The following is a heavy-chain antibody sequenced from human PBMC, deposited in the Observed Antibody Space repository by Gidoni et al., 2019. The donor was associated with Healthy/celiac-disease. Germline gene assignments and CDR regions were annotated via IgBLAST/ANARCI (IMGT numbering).Heavy chain of an antibody. J-gene: IGHJ4*02. CDR3: ARGLDSSGWYYFDY. D-gene: IGHD6-19*01. V-gene: IGHV3-30-3*01. Sequence: QVQLVESGGGVVQPGRSLRLSCAAAGFPFSSYAMHWVRQAPGKGLEWVAVRSYDGSNKYYADSVKGRFTISRDNSKNTLYLQMNSLRAEDTAVYYCARGLDSSGWYYFDYWGQGTLVTVSS. CDR1: GFPFSSYA. CDR2: RSYDGSNK.